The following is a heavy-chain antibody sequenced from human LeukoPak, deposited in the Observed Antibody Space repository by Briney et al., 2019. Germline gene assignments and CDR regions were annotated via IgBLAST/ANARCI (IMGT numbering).Heavy chain of an antibody. CDR2: ISSSSSYI. CDR3: ARGESGCSSTSCQMIDY. J-gene: IGHJ4*02. Sequence: GGSLRLSCAASGFTFSSYSMNWVRQAPGKGLEWVSSISSSSSYIYYADSVKGRFTISRDNAKNSLYLQMNSLRAEDTAVYYCARGESGCSSTSCQMIDYWGQGTLVTVSS. CDR1: GFTFSSYS. V-gene: IGHV3-21*01. D-gene: IGHD2-2*01.